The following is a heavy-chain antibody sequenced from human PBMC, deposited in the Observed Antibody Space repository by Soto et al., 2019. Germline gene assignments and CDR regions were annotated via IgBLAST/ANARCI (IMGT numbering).Heavy chain of an antibody. D-gene: IGHD2-21*02. CDR2: ISTDKGNT. V-gene: IGHV1-18*01. CDR3: ARDRDWNLDY. Sequence: ASVKVSCKASGYSFTTYGMTWVRQAPGQGLEWMGWISTDKGNTKYAQNFQSRATLTTDTSTSTAYMELRSLRSDDTAVYYCARDRDWNLDYWGQGTLVTVSS. CDR1: GYSFTTYG. J-gene: IGHJ4*02.